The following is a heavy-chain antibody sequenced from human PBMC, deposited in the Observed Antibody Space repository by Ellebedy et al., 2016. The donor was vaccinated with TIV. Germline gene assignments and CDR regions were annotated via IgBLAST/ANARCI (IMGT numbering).Heavy chain of an antibody. CDR2: IIPIFGTA. CDR1: GGTFSSYA. V-gene: IGHV1-69*13. D-gene: IGHD2-21*02. J-gene: IGHJ2*01. CDR3: ARDSPSVVVTAEDWYFDL. Sequence: SVTVSCXASGGTFSSYAISWVRQAPGQGLEWMGGIIPIFGTANYAQKFQGRVTITADESTSTAYMELSSLRSEDTAVYYCARDSPSVVVTAEDWYFDLWGRGTLVTVSS.